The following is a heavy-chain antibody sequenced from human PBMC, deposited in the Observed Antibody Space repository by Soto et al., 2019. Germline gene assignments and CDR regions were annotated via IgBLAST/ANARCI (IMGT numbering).Heavy chain of an antibody. V-gene: IGHV4-59*01. CDR3: ARTISRFAWFDP. CDR1: GGSISSYY. Sequence: QVQLQESGPGLVKPSETLSLTCPVSGGSISSYYWSWFRQPPGKGLEWIGYIYYSGSTNYNPSLKSRVTISVDTSKNQFSLKLSSVTAADTAVYYCARTISRFAWFDPWGQGTLVTVSS. CDR2: IYYSGST. D-gene: IGHD3-10*01. J-gene: IGHJ5*02.